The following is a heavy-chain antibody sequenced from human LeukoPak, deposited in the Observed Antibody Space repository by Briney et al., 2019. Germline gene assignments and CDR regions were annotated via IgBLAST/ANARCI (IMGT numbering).Heavy chain of an antibody. V-gene: IGHV3-30*03. Sequence: GGSLRLSCAASGFTFSSYGMHWVRQAPGKGLEWVAVISYDGSNKYYADSVKGRFTISRDNSKNTLYLQMNSLRAEDTAVYYCARAHVDTAMGGDYWGQGTLVTVSS. J-gene: IGHJ4*02. CDR1: GFTFSSYG. CDR3: ARAHVDTAMGGDY. D-gene: IGHD5-18*01. CDR2: ISYDGSNK.